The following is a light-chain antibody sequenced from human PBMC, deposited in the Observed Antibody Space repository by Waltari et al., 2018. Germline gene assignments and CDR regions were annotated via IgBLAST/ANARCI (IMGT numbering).Light chain of an antibody. CDR1: SSDVGSYNL. J-gene: IGLJ3*02. Sequence: QSALTQPASVSGSPGQSITIPCTGTSSDVGSYNLVPWYQQHPGKAPKLMIYEVSKRPSGVSNRFSGSKSANTASLTISGLQAEDEADYYCCSYAGSSTFNWVFGGGTKLTVL. CDR2: EVS. CDR3: CSYAGSSTFNWV. V-gene: IGLV2-23*02.